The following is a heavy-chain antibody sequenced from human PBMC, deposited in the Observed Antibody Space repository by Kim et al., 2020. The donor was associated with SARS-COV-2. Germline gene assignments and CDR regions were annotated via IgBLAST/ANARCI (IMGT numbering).Heavy chain of an antibody. V-gene: IGHV3-23*01. D-gene: IGHD3-9*01. Sequence: FTISRDNSKNTLYLQMNSLRAEDTAVYYCAKRGRYYDILTGYYSFQSFDYWGQGTLVTVSS. CDR3: AKRGRYYDILTGYYSFQSFDY. J-gene: IGHJ4*02.